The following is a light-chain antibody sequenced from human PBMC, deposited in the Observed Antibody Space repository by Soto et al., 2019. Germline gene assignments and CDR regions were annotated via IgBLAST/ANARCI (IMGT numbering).Light chain of an antibody. CDR3: SSYTSSSTRV. V-gene: IGLV2-14*01. Sequence: QSVLTQPASVSGSPGQSITISCTGTSSDVGNYNYVSWYQRHPGKAPKLMIYDVSNRPSGVSNRFSGSKSGNTASLTISGLQAEDEADYYCSSYTSSSTRVFGTGTKLTVL. CDR1: SSDVGNYNY. J-gene: IGLJ1*01. CDR2: DVS.